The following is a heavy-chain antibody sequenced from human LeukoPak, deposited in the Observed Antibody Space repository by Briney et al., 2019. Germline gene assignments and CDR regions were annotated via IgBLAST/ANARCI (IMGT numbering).Heavy chain of an antibody. V-gene: IGHV1-2*02. J-gene: IGHJ4*02. D-gene: IGHD6-13*01. CDR1: GYTFTGYY. CDR2: INPNSGGT. Sequence: ASVKVSCKASGYTFTGYYMHWVRQAPGQGLEWMGWINPNSGGTNYAQKFQGRVTMTRDTSISTAYMELSRLRSDDTAVYYCAKTPGGYSSSWYVYWGQGTLVTVSS. CDR3: AKTPGGYSSSWYVY.